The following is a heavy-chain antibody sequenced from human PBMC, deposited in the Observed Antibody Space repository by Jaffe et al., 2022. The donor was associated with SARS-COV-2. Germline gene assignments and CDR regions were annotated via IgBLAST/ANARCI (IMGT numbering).Heavy chain of an antibody. Sequence: EVQLVESGGGLVQPGGSLRLSCAASGFTFSSYWMSWVRQAPGKGLEWVANIKQDGSEKYYVDSVKGRFTISRDNAKNSLYLQMNSLRAEDTAVYYCARDFRYYDILTGYRSDAFDIWGQGTMVTVSS. V-gene: IGHV3-7*01. CDR3: ARDFRYYDILTGYRSDAFDI. CDR1: GFTFSSYW. J-gene: IGHJ3*02. CDR2: IKQDGSEK. D-gene: IGHD3-9*01.